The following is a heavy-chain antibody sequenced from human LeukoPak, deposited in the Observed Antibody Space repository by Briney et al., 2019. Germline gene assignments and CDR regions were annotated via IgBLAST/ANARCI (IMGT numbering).Heavy chain of an antibody. CDR1: GGTFSSYT. Sequence: VASVKVSCKASGGTFSSYTISWVRQAPGQGLEWMGGIIPIFGTANYAQKFQGRVTITADESTSTAYMELSSLRSEDTAVYYCARGPTRYSSSWYPFFDYWGQGTLVTVSS. D-gene: IGHD6-13*01. J-gene: IGHJ4*02. CDR3: ARGPTRYSSSWYPFFDY. CDR2: IIPIFGTA. V-gene: IGHV1-69*13.